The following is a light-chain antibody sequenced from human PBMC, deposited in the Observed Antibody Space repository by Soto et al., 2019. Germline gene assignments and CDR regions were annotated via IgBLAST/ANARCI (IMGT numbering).Light chain of an antibody. CDR3: QQRNNWPWT. Sequence: EIVLTQSPGTLSLSPGERATLSCRASQSVSDYTAWFQQKPGQPPRLVIYEASNRATGIPDRFSGSGSGTDFTLTISSLDPEDFAVYYCQQRNNWPWTFGQGTKVDI. CDR2: EAS. V-gene: IGKV3-11*01. CDR1: QSVSDY. J-gene: IGKJ1*01.